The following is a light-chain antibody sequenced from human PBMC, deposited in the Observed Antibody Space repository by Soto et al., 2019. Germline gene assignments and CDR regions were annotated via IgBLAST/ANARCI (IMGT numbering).Light chain of an antibody. Sequence: QSALTQPASVSGSPGQSITISCTGTSSDVGGYNYVSWYQQHPGKAPKLMIYDVSNRPSGVSIRFSGSKSGNTASLTISGLQAEDEADYYCSSYTSSARVVFGGGTKLTVL. J-gene: IGLJ2*01. CDR2: DVS. V-gene: IGLV2-14*01. CDR3: SSYTSSARVV. CDR1: SSDVGGYNY.